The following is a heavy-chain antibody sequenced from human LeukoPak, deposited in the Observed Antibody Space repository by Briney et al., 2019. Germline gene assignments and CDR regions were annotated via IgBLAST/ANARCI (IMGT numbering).Heavy chain of an antibody. Sequence: GASVKVSCKASGAAFRNYAISWVRQAPGQGLEWMGWMNPNSGNTGYAQKFQGRVTMTRNTSISTAYMELSSLRSEDTAVYYCARGHTATDFDYWGQGTLVTVSS. CDR3: ARGHTATDFDY. V-gene: IGHV1-8*02. CDR1: GAAFRNYA. J-gene: IGHJ4*02. CDR2: MNPNSGNT. D-gene: IGHD5-18*01.